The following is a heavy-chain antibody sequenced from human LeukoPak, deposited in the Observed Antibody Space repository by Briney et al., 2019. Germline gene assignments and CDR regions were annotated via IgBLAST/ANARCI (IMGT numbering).Heavy chain of an antibody. CDR2: ISSNESST. D-gene: IGHD3-22*01. CDR3: ARSGYYRVDY. Sequence: PGGSLRLSCAASGFTFSSYWMHWVRQAPGKGLVWVSRISSNESSTAYADSVKGRFTISRDNAKNTLYLQMNSLRAGDTAVYCGARSGYYRVDYWGQGTLVTVSS. CDR1: GFTFSSYW. J-gene: IGHJ4*02. V-gene: IGHV3-74*01.